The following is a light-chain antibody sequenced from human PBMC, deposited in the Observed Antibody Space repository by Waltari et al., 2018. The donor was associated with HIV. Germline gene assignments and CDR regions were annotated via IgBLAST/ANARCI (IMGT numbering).Light chain of an antibody. J-gene: IGKJ4*01. CDR2: WAS. CDR1: QSVLYSSNNNNY. CDR3: QQYYSAPVT. V-gene: IGKV4-1*01. Sequence: DIVMSQSPEYLAVSLGERATINCRSSQSVLYSSNNNNYLAWFQQKPGQPPKVLIYWASNRVSGVPDRFSGGGSGTDFTLPINSLQAEDVAVYYCQQYYSAPVTFGGGTKVEIK.